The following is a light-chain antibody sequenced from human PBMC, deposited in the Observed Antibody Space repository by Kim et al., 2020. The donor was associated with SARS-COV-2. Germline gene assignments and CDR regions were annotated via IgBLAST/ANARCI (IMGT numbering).Light chain of an antibody. J-gene: IGKJ2*01. V-gene: IGKV3-15*01. CDR2: DAS. CDR3: QQYTNWPPYT. CDR1: QSITRN. Sequence: GSPGERAPLSCRARQSITRNVAWYQQKPGQAPRLLMYDASTRATGIPARFSGSVSGTEFTLTISSLQSEDFAVYYCQQYTNWPPYTFGQGTKLEI.